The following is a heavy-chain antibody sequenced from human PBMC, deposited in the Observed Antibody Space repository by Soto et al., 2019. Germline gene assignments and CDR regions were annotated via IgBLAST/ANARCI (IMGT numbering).Heavy chain of an antibody. V-gene: IGHV4-39*01. CDR3: ARKRTSVVTQAYFDV. Sequence: NRXGTLSLPCTVPCDSISSRSYDGGCIRQPPGKGLEWIGSIYYSGSTYNNPSLRSRVSMSIDTSKDQFSLKLKSVTAADTALYFCARKRTSVVTQAYFDVWGPGSLVTVSS. D-gene: IGHD2-21*02. CDR2: IYYSGST. J-gene: IGHJ4*02. CDR1: CDSISSRSYD.